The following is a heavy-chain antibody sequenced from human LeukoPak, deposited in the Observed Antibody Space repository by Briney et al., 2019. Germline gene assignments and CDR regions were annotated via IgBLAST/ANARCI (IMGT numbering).Heavy chain of an antibody. V-gene: IGHV3-7*01. CDR1: GFTFSHFW. CDR2: IKKTGSET. D-gene: IGHD2-15*01. CDR3: AREDGYCSGGNCYSYFDS. J-gene: IGHJ4*02. Sequence: GGSPRLSCAASGFTFSHFWMSWVRQAPGKWLEWVAYIKKTGSETYYVDSVKGRFTTTRDNTRNSLFLQMYSLRAEDTAVYFCAREDGYCSGGNCYSYFDSWGQGTLVTVSS.